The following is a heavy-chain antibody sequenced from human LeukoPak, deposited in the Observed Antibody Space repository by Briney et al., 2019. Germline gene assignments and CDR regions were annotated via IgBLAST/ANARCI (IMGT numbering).Heavy chain of an antibody. J-gene: IGHJ5*02. V-gene: IGHV1-2*02. CDR2: IDPNSGGT. CDR1: GYTFTGYY. Sequence: ASVKVPCKASGYTFTGYYMHWVRQAPGQGLEWMGWIDPNSGGTNYAQKFQGRVTMTRDTSISTAYMELSRLRSGDTAVYYCARVRLSNNWFDPWGQGTLVTVSS. D-gene: IGHD3-16*02. CDR3: ARVRLSNNWFDP.